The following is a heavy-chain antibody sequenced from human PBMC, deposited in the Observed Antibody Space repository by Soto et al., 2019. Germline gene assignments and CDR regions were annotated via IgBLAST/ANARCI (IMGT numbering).Heavy chain of an antibody. J-gene: IGHJ1*01. CDR3: ARTSSSWYRGAEYFQH. CDR1: GGSISSGGFS. CDR2: IYHSGST. Sequence: QLQLQESGSGLVKPSQTLSLTCSVSGGSISSGGFSWSWIRQPPGKGLEWIGYIYHSGSTSHNPSLKSRVTISVDRSKNQFSLKLRSVTAADTAIYYCARTSSSWYRGAEYFQHWGQGTLVTVSS. V-gene: IGHV4-30-2*01. D-gene: IGHD6-13*01.